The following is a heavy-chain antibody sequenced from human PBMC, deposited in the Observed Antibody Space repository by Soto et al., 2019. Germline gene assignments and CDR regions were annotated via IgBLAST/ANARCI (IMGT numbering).Heavy chain of an antibody. CDR2: ISGSGFKK. CDR1: GFIFENFG. Sequence: GGSLRLSCAASGFIFENFGMSWARQAPGKGLEWISSISGSGFKKYYADSVKGRFTISRDNSKSTVYLELNNLSAEDTAVYHCAKNQGVELVPLATVDWFDPWGQGSVVTVSS. D-gene: IGHD1-26*01. J-gene: IGHJ5*02. CDR3: AKNQGVELVPLATVDWFDP. V-gene: IGHV3-23*01.